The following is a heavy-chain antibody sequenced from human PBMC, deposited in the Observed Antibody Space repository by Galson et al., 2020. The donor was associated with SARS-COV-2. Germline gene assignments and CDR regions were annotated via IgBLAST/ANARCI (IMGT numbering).Heavy chain of an antibody. D-gene: IGHD3-3*01. J-gene: IGHJ4*02. Sequence: GGSLRLSCAASGFTFSTYAMGWVRQSPGTGLEWVSSIIGSGDTTFYADSVKGRFTISRDNSRNTVYLQMNSLRVEDTAVYYCAKGTYFDFWSGAPAGWGQGTVVTVSS. CDR1: GFTFSTYA. CDR2: IIGSGDTT. V-gene: IGHV3-23*01. CDR3: AKGTYFDFWSGAPAG.